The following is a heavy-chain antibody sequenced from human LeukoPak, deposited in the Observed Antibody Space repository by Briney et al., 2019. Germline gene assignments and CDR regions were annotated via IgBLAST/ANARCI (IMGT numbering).Heavy chain of an antibody. J-gene: IGHJ4*02. D-gene: IGHD6-19*01. Sequence: ASVKVSCKASAYTFTDYYVHWARQAPGQGLEWMGWINPNSGGTNYAQKFQGRVTMTRDTSISTAYMELSRLRSDDTAVYYCAREPPLAGVDYWGQGTLVTVSS. CDR2: INPNSGGT. CDR1: AYTFTDYY. CDR3: AREPPLAGVDY. V-gene: IGHV1-2*02.